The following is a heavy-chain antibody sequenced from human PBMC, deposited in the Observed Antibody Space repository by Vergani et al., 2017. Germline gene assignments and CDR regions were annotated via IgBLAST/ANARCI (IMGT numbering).Heavy chain of an antibody. V-gene: IGHV3-72*01. CDR3: ATLPLQTQPQVTS. CDR1: GGSFSTGGQS. J-gene: IGHJ5*02. Sequence: VQLQESGPGLVKPSQTLSLTCTVSGGSFSTGGQSWTWLRQSAGKGLEWIGGSRNKARSYTTEYSASVKGRYTISRDDSRNSLYLQMNSLKTEETAVYYCATLPLQTQPQVTSWGKGTLVTVSS. CDR2: SRNKARSYTT. D-gene: IGHD6-13*01.